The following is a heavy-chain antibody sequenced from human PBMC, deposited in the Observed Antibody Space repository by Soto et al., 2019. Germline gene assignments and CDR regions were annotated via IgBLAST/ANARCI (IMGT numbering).Heavy chain of an antibody. CDR1: GFTFGDYA. D-gene: IGHD1-26*01. CDR3: TRDMGIVGAPRDY. CDR2: IRSKAYGGTT. J-gene: IGHJ4*02. V-gene: IGHV3-49*03. Sequence: GGSLRLSCTASGFTFGDYAMSWFRQAPGKGLEWVGFIRSKAYGGTTEYAASVKGRFTISRDDSKSIAYLQMNSLKTEDTAVYYCTRDMGIVGAPRDYWXQGTLVTVSS.